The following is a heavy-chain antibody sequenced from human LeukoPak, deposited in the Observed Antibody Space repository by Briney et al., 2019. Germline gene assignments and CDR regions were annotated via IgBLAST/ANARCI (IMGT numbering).Heavy chain of an antibody. CDR2: ISSSSSAI. CDR3: AGGYSGYDSSPGAFDI. J-gene: IGHJ3*02. V-gene: IGHV3-48*02. CDR1: GFTYSSYS. D-gene: IGHD5-12*01. Sequence: GGSLRLFCGASGFTYSSYSMKWLRQAPGKGLEWVSYISSSSSAIYYADSVKGRFTISRDNAKNSLYLQMNSLRDEDTAVYYCAGGYSGYDSSPGAFDIWGQGTMVTVSS.